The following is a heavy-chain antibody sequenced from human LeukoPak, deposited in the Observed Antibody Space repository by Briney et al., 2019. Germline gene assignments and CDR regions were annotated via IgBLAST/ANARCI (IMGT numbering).Heavy chain of an antibody. Sequence: GGSLRLSCAASGFTFSSYAMTWVRQAPGKGLEWVSDITGSGGSTYYADSVKGQFTISRDNSKNTLYLQMKSLRGEDTAVYYCARTVPGYPDDYFDYWGQGTLVTVSS. V-gene: IGHV3-23*01. J-gene: IGHJ4*02. CDR3: ARTVPGYPDDYFDY. CDR2: ITGSGGST. CDR1: GFTFSSYA. D-gene: IGHD6-19*01.